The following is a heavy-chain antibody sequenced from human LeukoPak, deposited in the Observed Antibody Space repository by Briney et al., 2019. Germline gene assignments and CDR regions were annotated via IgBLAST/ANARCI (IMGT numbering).Heavy chain of an antibody. J-gene: IGHJ5*02. Sequence: GGSLRLSCAPSVFSFSTYWMHWVREVPGGGVVCVSRTNICGDITDYAGSVKGRFTISRDNAKDTLYLQMNSLRPEDTAVYYCGRDLCGRRGAWGQGT. CDR2: TNICGDIT. D-gene: IGHD1-26*01. V-gene: IGHV3-74*01. CDR3: GRDLCGRRGA. CDR1: VFSFSTYW.